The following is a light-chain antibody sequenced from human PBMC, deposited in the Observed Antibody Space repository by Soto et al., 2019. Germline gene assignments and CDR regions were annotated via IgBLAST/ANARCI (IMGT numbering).Light chain of an antibody. CDR3: QQYDTLPTLT. J-gene: IGKJ4*01. V-gene: IGKV1-33*01. Sequence: DIQMTQSPSSLSASVGDRVTITCQASHVFNIYLNWYQQKPGKAPKLLIYDASNLETRVPSRFSGSGSGTDFTFSISSLQPEDIATYYCQQYDTLPTLTFGGGTKVEIK. CDR2: DAS. CDR1: HVFNIY.